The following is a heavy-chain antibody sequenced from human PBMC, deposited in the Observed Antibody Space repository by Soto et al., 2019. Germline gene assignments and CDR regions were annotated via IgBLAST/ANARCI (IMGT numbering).Heavy chain of an antibody. Sequence: KTSETLSLTCTVSGGSISSSSYYWGWIRQPPGKGLEWIGSIYYSGSTYYNPSLKSRVTISVDTSKNQFSLKLSSVTAADTAVYYCARHGDKNDDFWSGYYRYYGMDVWGQGTTVTVSS. CDR1: GGSISSSSYY. CDR2: IYYSGST. J-gene: IGHJ6*02. D-gene: IGHD3-3*01. V-gene: IGHV4-39*01. CDR3: ARHGDKNDDFWSGYYRYYGMDV.